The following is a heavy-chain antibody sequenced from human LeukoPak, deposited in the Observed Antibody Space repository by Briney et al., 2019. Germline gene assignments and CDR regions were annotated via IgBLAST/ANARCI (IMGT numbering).Heavy chain of an antibody. CDR1: GGSISSYY. V-gene: IGHV4-34*01. D-gene: IGHD1-1*01. CDR2: VNHSGRT. CDR3: ARRTTLASDI. Sequence: SETLSLTCTVSGGSISSYYWSWIRQPPGKGLEWIGEVNHSGRTNYNPSLKSRVSMSVDTSKNQFSLKLTSVTAADTAVYYCARRTTLASDIWGQGTMVTVSS. J-gene: IGHJ3*02.